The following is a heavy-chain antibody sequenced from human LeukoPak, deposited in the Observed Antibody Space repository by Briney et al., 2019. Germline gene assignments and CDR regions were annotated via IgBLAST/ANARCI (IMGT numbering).Heavy chain of an antibody. Sequence: SETLSLTCTVSGGSISSYYWSWIRQPAGKGLEWIGRIYTSGSTNYNPSLKSRVTMSVDTSKNQFSLKLSSVTAADTAVYYCARGHYDFWSGDYFDYWGQGTLVTVSP. CDR3: ARGHYDFWSGDYFDY. CDR1: GGSISSYY. J-gene: IGHJ4*02. V-gene: IGHV4-4*07. D-gene: IGHD3-3*01. CDR2: IYTSGST.